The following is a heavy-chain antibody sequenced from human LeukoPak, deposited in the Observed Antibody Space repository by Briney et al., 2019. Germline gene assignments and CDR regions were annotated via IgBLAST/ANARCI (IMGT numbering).Heavy chain of an antibody. CDR3: ASSPIQLELRGGWFDP. V-gene: IGHV4-34*01. CDR2: INHSGST. D-gene: IGHD1-7*01. CDR1: GGSFSGYY. Sequence: SETLSLTCAVYGGSFSGYYWSWIRQPPGKGLEWIGEINHSGSTNYNPSLKSRVTISVDTSKNQFSLKLNSVTAADTAVYYCASSPIQLELRGGWFDPWGQGTLVTVSS. J-gene: IGHJ5*02.